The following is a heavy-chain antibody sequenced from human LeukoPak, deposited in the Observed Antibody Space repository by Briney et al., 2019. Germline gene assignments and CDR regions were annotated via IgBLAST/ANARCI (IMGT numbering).Heavy chain of an antibody. Sequence: GGSLRLSCAASGFTFSSYSMNWVRQAPGKGLEWVSYISSSSSTIYYADSVKGRFTISRDNAKNSLYLQMNSLRAEDTAVYYCAKDNVAAAVRGVFLFDYWGQGTLVTVSS. CDR2: ISSSSSTI. CDR3: AKDNVAAAVRGVFLFDY. J-gene: IGHJ4*02. V-gene: IGHV3-48*01. CDR1: GFTFSSYS. D-gene: IGHD6-13*01.